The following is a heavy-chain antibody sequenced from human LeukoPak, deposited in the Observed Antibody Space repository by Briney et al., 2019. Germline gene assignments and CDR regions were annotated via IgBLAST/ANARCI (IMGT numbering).Heavy chain of an antibody. Sequence: GASVKVSCKASGGTFSSYAISWVRQAPGQGLEWMGGIIPIFGTANYAQKFQGRVTITADKSTSTAYMELSSLRSEDTAVYYCARDGCGGDCDNFLPVSFRSDAFDIWGQGTMVTVSS. CDR3: ARDGCGGDCDNFLPVSFRSDAFDI. CDR1: GGTFSSYA. J-gene: IGHJ3*02. V-gene: IGHV1-69*06. D-gene: IGHD2-21*02. CDR2: IIPIFGTA.